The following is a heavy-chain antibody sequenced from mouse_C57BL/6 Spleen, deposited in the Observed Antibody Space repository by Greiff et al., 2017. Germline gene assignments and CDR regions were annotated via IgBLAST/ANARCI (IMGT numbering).Heavy chain of an antibody. CDR3: TRYSNYDY. Sequence: QVHVKQSGAELVRPGASVTLSCKASGYTFTDYEMHWVKQTPVHGLEWIGAIDPETGGTAYNQKFKGKAILTADKSSSTAYMELRSLTSEDSAVYYCTRYSNYDYWGQGTTLTVSS. CDR2: IDPETGGT. J-gene: IGHJ2*01. CDR1: GYTFTDYE. V-gene: IGHV1-15*01. D-gene: IGHD2-5*01.